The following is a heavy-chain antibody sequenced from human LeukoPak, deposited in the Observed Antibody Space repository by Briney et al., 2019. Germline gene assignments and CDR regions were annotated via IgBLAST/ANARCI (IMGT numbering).Heavy chain of an antibody. V-gene: IGHV1-18*01. CDR3: ARAKHYDSSGYSENDY. Sequence: GASVKVSCKASGYTFTSYGISWVRQAPGQGLEWMGWISAYNGNTNYAQKLQGRVTMTTDTSTSTAYMELRSLRSDDTAVYYCARAKHYDSSGYSENDYWGQGTLVTVSS. CDR1: GYTFTSYG. CDR2: ISAYNGNT. J-gene: IGHJ4*02. D-gene: IGHD3-22*01.